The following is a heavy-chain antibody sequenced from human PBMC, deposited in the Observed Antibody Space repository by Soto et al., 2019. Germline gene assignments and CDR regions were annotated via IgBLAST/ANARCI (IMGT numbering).Heavy chain of an antibody. CDR3: ARDDYSDYTGDGFET. J-gene: IGHJ3*02. D-gene: IGHD4-17*01. Sequence: QVQLVQSGAEVKTPGSSVKVSCKASGGTFSSDTVSWVRQAPGQGREWMGRIIPMFDMSEDADKFQGRATITADESATTVYMELSSLTSDDTAMYFCARDDYSDYTGDGFETWGQGTVVTVSS. CDR1: GGTFSSDT. V-gene: IGHV1-69*08. CDR2: IIPMFDMS.